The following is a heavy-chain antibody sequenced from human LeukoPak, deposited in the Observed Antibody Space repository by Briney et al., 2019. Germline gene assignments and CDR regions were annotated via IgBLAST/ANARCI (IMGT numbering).Heavy chain of an antibody. CDR3: ARVPLRLGELSAFDAFDI. J-gene: IGHJ3*02. Sequence: SETLSLTCTVSGGSISSGDYYWSWIRQPPGKGLESIGYIYYSGSTYYNPSLKSRVTISVDTSRNQFSLKLSSVTAADTAVYYCARVPLRLGELSAFDAFDIWGQGTMVTVSS. V-gene: IGHV4-30-4*08. D-gene: IGHD3-16*02. CDR2: IYYSGST. CDR1: GGSISSGDYY.